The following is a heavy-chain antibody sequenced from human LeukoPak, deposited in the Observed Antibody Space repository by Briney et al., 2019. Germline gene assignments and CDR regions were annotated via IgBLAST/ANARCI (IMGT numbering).Heavy chain of an antibody. Sequence: GESLKISCKGSGYSFTSYWISWVRQMPGKGLEWMGRIDPSDSYTNYSPSFQGHVTISAVKSISTAYLQWSSLKASDTAMYYCARRDYDILTGSEGYYGMDVWGQGTTVTVSS. CDR1: GYSFTSYW. V-gene: IGHV5-10-1*01. D-gene: IGHD3-9*01. CDR2: IDPSDSYT. J-gene: IGHJ6*02. CDR3: ARRDYDILTGSEGYYGMDV.